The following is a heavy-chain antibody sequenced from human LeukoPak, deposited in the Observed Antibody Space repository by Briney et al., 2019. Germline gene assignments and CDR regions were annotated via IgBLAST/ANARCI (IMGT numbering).Heavy chain of an antibody. CDR3: ARGPKQGYNYYYGMDV. D-gene: IGHD6-13*01. CDR1: GGSISSYY. V-gene: IGHV4-4*07. J-gene: IGHJ6*02. CDR2: IYTSGST. Sequence: PSETLSLTRTVSGGSISSYYWSWIRQPAGKGLEWIGRIYTSGSTNYNPSLKSRVTMSVDTSKNQFSLKLSSVTAADTAVYYCARGPKQGYNYYYGMDVWGQGTTVTVSS.